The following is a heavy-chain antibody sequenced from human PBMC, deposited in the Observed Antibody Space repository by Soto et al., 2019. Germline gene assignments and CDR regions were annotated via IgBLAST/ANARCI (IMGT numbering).Heavy chain of an antibody. Sequence: GGSLRLSCAASGFTFSTYNMNWVRQAPGKGLEWVSSISSSSSYIYYADSVKGRFTISRDNSKNTAYLQMSSLRPEDTAVYYCVKGEYYYDGSAYYPFDYWGQGRMVTVSS. D-gene: IGHD3-22*01. CDR1: GFTFSTYN. J-gene: IGHJ4*02. CDR3: VKGEYYYDGSAYYPFDY. CDR2: ISSSSSYI. V-gene: IGHV3-21*01.